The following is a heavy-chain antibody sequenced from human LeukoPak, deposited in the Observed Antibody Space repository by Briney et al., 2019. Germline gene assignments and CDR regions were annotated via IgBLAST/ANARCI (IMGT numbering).Heavy chain of an antibody. V-gene: IGHV4-39*01. J-gene: IGHJ4*02. D-gene: IGHD3-9*01. Sequence: SETLSLTCTVSGGSISSSSYYWGWIRQPSGKGLEWIGSIYYSGSTYYNPSLKSRVTISVDTSKNQFSLKLSSVTAADTAVYYCARPSYYDILTGYTKDYWGQGTLVTVSS. CDR1: GGSISSSSYY. CDR3: ARPSYYDILTGYTKDY. CDR2: IYYSGST.